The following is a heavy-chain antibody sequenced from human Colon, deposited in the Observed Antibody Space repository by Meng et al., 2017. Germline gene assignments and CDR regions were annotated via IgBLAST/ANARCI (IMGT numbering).Heavy chain of an antibody. CDR3: AKIHLGDSGLDY. Sequence: QVQPVQPGAEVKKPGASVKVSCKASGYSLSGYYMHWVRQVPGQGLEWMGRINADSGGTNYAEKFQGRVTLTRDTSINTAYMEVTSLRSDDTAVYYCAKIHLGDSGLDYWGQGTLVTASS. J-gene: IGHJ4*02. CDR2: INADSGGT. V-gene: IGHV1-2*06. CDR1: GYSLSGYY. D-gene: IGHD6-19*01.